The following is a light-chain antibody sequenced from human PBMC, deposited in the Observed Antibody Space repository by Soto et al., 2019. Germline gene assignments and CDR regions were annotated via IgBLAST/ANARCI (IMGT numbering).Light chain of an antibody. CDR1: QSIGLA. Sequence: EIVLTQSPATLSLSPGERATLSCRASQSIGLAIAWYQHKPGQAPRLLIFDASQRATGIPARFRGSGSGTDFTLSISSLEPEDFAVYYCQQRTDRPPWTFGQGTKVGSK. CDR2: DAS. V-gene: IGKV3-11*01. CDR3: QQRTDRPPWT. J-gene: IGKJ1*01.